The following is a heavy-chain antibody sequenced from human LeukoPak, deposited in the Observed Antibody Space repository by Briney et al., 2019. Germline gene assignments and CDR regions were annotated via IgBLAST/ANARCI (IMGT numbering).Heavy chain of an antibody. CDR1: GFTVSRNY. Sequence: PGGSLRLSCAASGFTVSRNYMSWVRQAPGKGLEWVSVSYSGGDTYYPDSVKGRFTISRDNAKNTLYLQMDSLRAEDTAVYYCARDLNRRVFTDYWGQGTLVTVSS. V-gene: IGHV3-66*01. J-gene: IGHJ4*02. CDR3: ARDLNRRVFTDY. CDR2: SYSGGDT.